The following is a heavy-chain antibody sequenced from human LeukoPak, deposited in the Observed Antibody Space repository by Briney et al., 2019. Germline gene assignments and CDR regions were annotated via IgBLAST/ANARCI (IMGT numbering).Heavy chain of an antibody. D-gene: IGHD6-19*01. Sequence: PGGSLRLSCAASGFTFSSYEMNWVRQAPGKGLEWVANIGYSGRTIYYADSVKGRFTISRDNAKNSLYLQMNSLRVEDTAVYYCALLAVASDFDYWGQGALVTVPS. J-gene: IGHJ4*02. CDR3: ALLAVASDFDY. CDR2: IGYSGRTI. V-gene: IGHV3-48*03. CDR1: GFTFSSYE.